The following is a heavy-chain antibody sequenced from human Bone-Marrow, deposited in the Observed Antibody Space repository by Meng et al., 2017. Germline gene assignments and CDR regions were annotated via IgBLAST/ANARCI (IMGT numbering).Heavy chain of an antibody. CDR3: ATGETRYWFDP. J-gene: IGHJ5*02. D-gene: IGHD1-26*01. V-gene: IGHV3-53*02. CDR1: GFTVSSKN. Sequence: EVQRGETGGGLFQAWGSLRLSCAASGFTVSSKNMSWVRQSPGKGLEWVSVMYSGGDTHYTDSVKGRFTISKDNSKNTLYLQMNNLRAEDTAVYYCATGETRYWFDPWGQGTLVTVSS. CDR2: MYSGGDT.